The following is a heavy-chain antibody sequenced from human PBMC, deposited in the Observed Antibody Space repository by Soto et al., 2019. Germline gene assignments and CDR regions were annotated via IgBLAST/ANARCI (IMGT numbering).Heavy chain of an antibody. Sequence: PSETLSLTCTVSGGSISSGDYYWSWIRQPPGKGLEWIGYIYYSGSTYYNPSLKSRVTISVDTSKNQFSLKLSSVTAADPAVYYCARDRNNYYGMDVWGQGTTVT. CDR2: IYYSGST. J-gene: IGHJ6*02. V-gene: IGHV4-30-4*01. CDR3: ARDRNNYYGMDV. CDR1: GGSISSGDYY.